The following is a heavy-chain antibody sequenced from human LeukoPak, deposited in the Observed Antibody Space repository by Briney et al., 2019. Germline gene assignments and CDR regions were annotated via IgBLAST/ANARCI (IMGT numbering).Heavy chain of an antibody. CDR2: LNPSGGST. CDR3: ATRSYDSSGPSDY. D-gene: IGHD3-22*01. Sequence: ASVKVSCKASGYTVTSYYMHWVRQAPGQGLEWMGILNPSGGSTSYAQKFQGRVTMTEDTSTDTAYMELSSLRSEDTAVYYCATRSYDSSGPSDYWGQGTLVTVSS. CDR1: GYTVTSYY. V-gene: IGHV1-46*01. J-gene: IGHJ4*02.